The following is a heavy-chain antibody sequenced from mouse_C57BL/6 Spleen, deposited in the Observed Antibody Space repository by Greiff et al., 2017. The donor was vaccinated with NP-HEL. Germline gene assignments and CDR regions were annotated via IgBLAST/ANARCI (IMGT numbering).Heavy chain of an antibody. CDR2: IDPSDSYT. J-gene: IGHJ4*01. V-gene: IGHV1-69*01. CDR3: AYGNSDDYYAMDY. D-gene: IGHD2-1*01. Sequence: VQLQQSGAELVMPGASVKLSCKASGYTFTSYWMHWVKQRPGQGLEWIGEIDPSDSYTNYNQKFKGKSTLTVDKSSSTAYMQLSSLTSEDSAVYYCAYGNSDDYYAMDYWGQGTSVTVSS. CDR1: GYTFTSYW.